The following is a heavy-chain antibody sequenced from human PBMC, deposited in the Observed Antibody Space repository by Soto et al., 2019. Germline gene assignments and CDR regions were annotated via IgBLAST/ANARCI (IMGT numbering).Heavy chain of an antibody. CDR3: ARLYGDYDH. Sequence: QLQLQESGPGLVKPAETLSLTCTFSGGSIRSTSYYWGWIRQPPGKGLEWVGSIFYSSSTYYNPSLESRVTISADTSKNQISLKLKSVTAADMAVYYCARLYGDYDHWGQGTLVTVSS. J-gene: IGHJ5*02. D-gene: IGHD4-17*01. CDR2: IFYSSST. CDR1: GGSIRSTSYY. V-gene: IGHV4-39*01.